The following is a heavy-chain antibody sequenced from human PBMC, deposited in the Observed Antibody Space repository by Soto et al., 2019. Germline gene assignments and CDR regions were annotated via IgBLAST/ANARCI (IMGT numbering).Heavy chain of an antibody. D-gene: IGHD3-3*01. CDR2: ISSSSSTI. V-gene: IGHV3-48*02. CDR1: GFTFSSYS. Sequence: EVQLVESGGGLVQPGGSLTLSCAASGFTFSSYSMNWVRQAPGKGLEWVSYISSSSSTIYYADSVKGRFTISRDNAKNSLYLQMNSLRDEDTAVYYCASRNYDFWSGPRGPYYYYGMDVWGQGTTVTVSS. J-gene: IGHJ6*02. CDR3: ASRNYDFWSGPRGPYYYYGMDV.